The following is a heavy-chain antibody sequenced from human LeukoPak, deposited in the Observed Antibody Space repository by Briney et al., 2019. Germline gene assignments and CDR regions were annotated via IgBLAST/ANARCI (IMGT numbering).Heavy chain of an antibody. Sequence: GESLQISCKGSGYSFTSYWIGWVRQLPGKGLEWMGIIYPGDSDTRYSPSFQGQVTISADKSISTAYLQWSSLKASDTAMYYCAISGSGNHDAFDIWGQGTMVTVSS. D-gene: IGHD4-23*01. CDR1: GYSFTSYW. J-gene: IGHJ3*02. V-gene: IGHV5-51*01. CDR2: IYPGDSDT. CDR3: AISGSGNHDAFDI.